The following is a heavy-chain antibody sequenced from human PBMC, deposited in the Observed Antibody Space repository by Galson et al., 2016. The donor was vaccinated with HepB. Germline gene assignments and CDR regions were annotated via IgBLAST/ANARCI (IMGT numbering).Heavy chain of an antibody. CDR3: ATVPAAVLHYYYHLDV. CDR2: IDLQDGET. J-gene: IGHJ6*03. D-gene: IGHD2-15*01. Sequence: VKVSCTASGDFFGDYYMHWVQQAPGKGLAWIGLIDLQDGETIYAEQFQGRVTFTADKSTDTAYMEMRSLTSDDAAVYYCATVPAAVLHYYYHLDVWGKGTTVTVSS. CDR1: GDFFGDYY. V-gene: IGHV1-69-2*01.